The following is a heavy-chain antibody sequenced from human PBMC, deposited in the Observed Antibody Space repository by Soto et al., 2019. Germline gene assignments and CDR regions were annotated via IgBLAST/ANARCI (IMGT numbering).Heavy chain of an antibody. J-gene: IGHJ6*02. D-gene: IGHD5-12*01. Sequence: QVQLVEYGGGVVQPGRSLRLSCAASGFTFSSYGMHWVRQAPGKGLEWVAVISYDGSNKYYADSVKGRFTISRDNYKNTLYLQMNSLRAEATAVYYCGGWLRPSASNYGMDVWGQGTTVTVSS. CDR2: ISYDGSNK. CDR3: GGWLRPSASNYGMDV. V-gene: IGHV3-30*03. CDR1: GFTFSSYG.